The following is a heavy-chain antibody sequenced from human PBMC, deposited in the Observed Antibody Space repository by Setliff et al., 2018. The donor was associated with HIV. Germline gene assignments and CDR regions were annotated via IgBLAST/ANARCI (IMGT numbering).Heavy chain of an antibody. Sequence: ASVKVSCKASGGTFSSYGISWVRQAPGQGLEWMGGIIPIFGTANYAQKFQGRVTITADESTSTAYMELSSLRSEDTAVYCCARGESIAVAYYHYYYMDVWGKGTTVTVSS. CDR2: IIPIFGTA. J-gene: IGHJ6*03. D-gene: IGHD6-19*01. V-gene: IGHV1-69*13. CDR1: GGTFSSYG. CDR3: ARGESIAVAYYHYYYMDV.